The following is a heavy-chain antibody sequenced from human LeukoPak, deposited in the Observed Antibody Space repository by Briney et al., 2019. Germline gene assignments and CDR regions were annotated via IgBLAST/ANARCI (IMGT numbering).Heavy chain of an antibody. CDR2: ITGSGGNT. Sequence: GGSLRLSCTASGFTLRNYWMHWVRQVPGKRLVWVSGITGSGGNTYYADSVKGRFTISRDNSKNTLYLQMNSLRAEDTAVYYCAKFLGPYYFDYWGQGTLVTVSS. CDR3: AKFLGPYYFDY. CDR1: GFTLRNYW. J-gene: IGHJ4*02. V-gene: IGHV3-23*01.